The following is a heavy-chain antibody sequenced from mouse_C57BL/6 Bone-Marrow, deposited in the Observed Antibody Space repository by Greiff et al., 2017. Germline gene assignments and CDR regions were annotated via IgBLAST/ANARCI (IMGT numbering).Heavy chain of an antibody. CDR2: IDPSDSYT. CDR3: AREEDYYYGSA. D-gene: IGHD1-1*01. J-gene: IGHJ3*01. CDR1: GYTFTSYW. Sequence: QVQLQQPGAELVKPGASVKLSCKASGYTFTSYWMQWVKQRPGQGLEWIGEIDPSDSYTNSNQKSKGKATLTVDTSSSTAYMQLSSLTSEDSAVYYCAREEDYYYGSAWGQGTLVTVSA. V-gene: IGHV1-50*01.